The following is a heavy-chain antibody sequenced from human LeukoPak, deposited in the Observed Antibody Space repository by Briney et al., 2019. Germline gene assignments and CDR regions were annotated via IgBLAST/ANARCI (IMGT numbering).Heavy chain of an antibody. D-gene: IGHD2-15*01. CDR3: ASQRIFANWFDP. V-gene: IGHV4-59*08. CDR2: IYYSGST. J-gene: IGHJ5*02. Sequence: PPETLSLTCTASGGSISSYYWSWIRQPPGKGLEWIGYIYYSGSTNYNPSLKSRVTISVDTSKNQFSLKLSSVTAADTAVYYCASQRIFANWFDPWGQGTLVTVSS. CDR1: GGSISSYY.